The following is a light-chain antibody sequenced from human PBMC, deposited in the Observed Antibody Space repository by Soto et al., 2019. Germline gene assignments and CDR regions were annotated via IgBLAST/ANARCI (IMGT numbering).Light chain of an antibody. Sequence: QSFLTQPAAVSGSPGQSVNISCTGTSSDVGGYNYVSWYQHHPGKAPKLMIYEVTNRPSGVSIRFSGSKSGTTASLTISGLQAEDEADYYCLSFTSSFTYIFGTGTKVTVL. V-gene: IGLV2-14*01. CDR1: SSDVGGYNY. J-gene: IGLJ1*01. CDR2: EVT. CDR3: LSFTSSFTYI.